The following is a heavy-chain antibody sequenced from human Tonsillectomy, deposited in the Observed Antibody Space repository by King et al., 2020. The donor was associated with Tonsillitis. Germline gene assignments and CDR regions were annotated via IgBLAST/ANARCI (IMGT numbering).Heavy chain of an antibody. CDR1: GGSISSSNYY. CDR3: ASLRRYYGMDV. CDR2: IYYSGST. D-gene: IGHD3-16*01. J-gene: IGHJ6*02. V-gene: IGHV4-39*01. Sequence: QLQESGPGLVKPSETLSLTCSVSGGSISSSNYYWGWIRQPPGKGLEWIGSIYYSGSTYYNPSFKSRVTISVDTSKNQFSLKLTSVTAADTAVYYCASLRRYYGMDVWGQGTTVTVSS.